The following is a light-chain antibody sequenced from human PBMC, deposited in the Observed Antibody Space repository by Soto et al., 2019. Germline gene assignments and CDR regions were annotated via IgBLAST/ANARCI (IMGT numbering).Light chain of an antibody. CDR2: DND. J-gene: IGLJ3*02. CDR3: ATWDRSLSSGV. V-gene: IGLV1-51*01. Sequence: QSVLTQPPSVSVAPGQTVTISCFGSDSNIGSYYVSWYQHFPGKAPKLIIFDNDKCPAGIPDRFSGSKSGTSATLGIAGLQTGDEADYYCATWDRSLSSGVFGGGTKLTVL. CDR1: DSNIGSYY.